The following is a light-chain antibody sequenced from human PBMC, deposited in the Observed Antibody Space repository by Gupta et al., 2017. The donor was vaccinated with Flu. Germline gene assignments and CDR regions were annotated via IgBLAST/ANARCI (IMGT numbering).Light chain of an antibody. CDR3: LPYSGGTWV. V-gene: IGLV7-43*01. CDR2: STS. CDR1: TGAGTSGYY. J-gene: IGLJ3*02. Sequence: QTVVTQEPSLPVSLGGTVTLTCPSSTGAGTSGYYPNWFQQNPGKAPRLLIYSTSNKHSWTPARFSGSLLGGTAALTLSGVQAEDEDDYYCLPYSGGTWVFGGGTKVTVL.